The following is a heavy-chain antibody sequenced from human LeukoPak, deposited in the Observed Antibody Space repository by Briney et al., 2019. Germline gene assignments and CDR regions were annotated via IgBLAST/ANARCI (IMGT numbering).Heavy chain of an antibody. D-gene: IGHD5-24*01. CDR3: ARDRGVGRWLQFGYFDY. J-gene: IGHJ4*02. CDR1: GGTFSSYA. Sequence: ASVKVSCKASGGTFSSYAISWVRQAPGQGLEWMGGIIPIFDTANYAQKFQGRVTITADESTSTAYMELSSLRSEDTAVYYCARDRGVGRWLQFGYFDYWGQGTLVTVSS. V-gene: IGHV1-69*13. CDR2: IIPIFDTA.